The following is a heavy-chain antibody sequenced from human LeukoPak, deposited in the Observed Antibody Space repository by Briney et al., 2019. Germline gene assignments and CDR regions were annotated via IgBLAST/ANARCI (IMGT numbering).Heavy chain of an antibody. CDR3: AREGIVATIPFDY. V-gene: IGHV3-11*01. Sequence: GGSLRLSCAASGFTFSDYYMSWIRQAPGKGLEWVSYISSSGSNIYYADSVKGRFTISRDNAKNSLSLQMNSLRADDTAVYYCAREGIVATIPFDYWGQGTLVTVSS. CDR2: ISSSGSNI. J-gene: IGHJ4*02. CDR1: GFTFSDYY. D-gene: IGHD5-12*01.